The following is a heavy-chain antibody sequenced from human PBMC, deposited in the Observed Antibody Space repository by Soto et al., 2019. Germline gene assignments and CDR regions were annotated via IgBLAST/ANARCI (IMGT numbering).Heavy chain of an antibody. Sequence: SETLSLTCTVTGGSISTRSYYWGWIRQPPGKGLEWIGSIYYSGSTYYNPSLKSRVTISVDTSKNQFSLKLSSVTAADTAVYYCVRPPHTPPASYFDLWGRCTLVTVS. CDR1: GGSISTRSYY. CDR3: VRPPHTPPASYFDL. CDR2: IYYSGST. J-gene: IGHJ2*01. V-gene: IGHV4-39*01. D-gene: IGHD2-15*01.